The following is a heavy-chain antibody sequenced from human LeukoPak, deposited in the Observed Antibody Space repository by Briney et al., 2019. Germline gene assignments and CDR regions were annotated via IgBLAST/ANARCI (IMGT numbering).Heavy chain of an antibody. V-gene: IGHV3-21*01. Sequence: GGSLTLSCAASGFTFSDYTMNWVRQAPGKGLEWVSSISSSSSYIYYADSVKGRFTISRDNAKNSLYLEMNNQRAEDTAVYYCARLQFPYGDYDGLKAFDIWGQGTMVTVSS. D-gene: IGHD4-17*01. J-gene: IGHJ3*02. CDR3: ARLQFPYGDYDGLKAFDI. CDR2: ISSSSSYI. CDR1: GFTFSDYT.